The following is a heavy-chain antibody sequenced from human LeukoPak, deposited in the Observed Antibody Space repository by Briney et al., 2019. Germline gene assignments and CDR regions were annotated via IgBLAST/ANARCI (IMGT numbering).Heavy chain of an antibody. V-gene: IGHV3-7*03. CDR1: GFTFSSYW. CDR3: AKGLSITIFGVVTAFDY. CDR2: INHNGNVN. Sequence: PGGSLRLSCAASGFTFSSYWMNWARQAPGKGLEWVASINHNGNVNYYVDSVKGRFTISRDNAKNSLYLQMNSLRAEDTALYYCAKGLSITIFGVVTAFDYWGQGTLVTVSS. J-gene: IGHJ4*02. D-gene: IGHD3-3*01.